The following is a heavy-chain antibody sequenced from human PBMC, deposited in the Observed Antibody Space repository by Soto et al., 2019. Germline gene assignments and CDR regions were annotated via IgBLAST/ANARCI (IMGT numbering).Heavy chain of an antibody. V-gene: IGHV3-11*01. D-gene: IGHD6-19*01. Sequence: QVQLVESGGGLVKHGGSLRLSCAASGFSFSDYYMSWIRQAPGKGLECVSYITHSGSIIHYADSVKGRFTISRDNTKNSLYLQMNSLRAEDTAVYYCARLAVAGTHYFDNWGQGTLVTVSS. J-gene: IGHJ4*02. CDR3: ARLAVAGTHYFDN. CDR1: GFSFSDYY. CDR2: ITHSGSII.